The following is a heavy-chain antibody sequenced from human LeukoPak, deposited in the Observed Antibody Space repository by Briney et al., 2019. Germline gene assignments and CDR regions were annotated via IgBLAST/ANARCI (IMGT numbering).Heavy chain of an antibody. D-gene: IGHD6-19*01. Sequence: GGSLRLSCAASGFTFSSYGMHWVRQAPGKGLEWVAVISYDGSNKSYGDSVKGRFTISRDNSEHTLYLQMNSLRPEDTAVYYCAKDWRLDDYWGQGTLVTVSS. V-gene: IGHV3-30*18. CDR1: GFTFSSYG. J-gene: IGHJ4*02. CDR2: ISYDGSNK. CDR3: AKDWRLDDY.